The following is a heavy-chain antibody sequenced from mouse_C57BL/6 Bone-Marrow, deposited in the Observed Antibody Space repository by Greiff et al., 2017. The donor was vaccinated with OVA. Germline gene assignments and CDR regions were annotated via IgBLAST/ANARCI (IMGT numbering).Heavy chain of an antibody. CDR1: GYTFTDYY. CDR3: ARDSGIYYDLAWFAY. D-gene: IGHD2-4*01. Sequence: VQLQQSGAELVRPGASVKLSCKASGYTFTDYYINWVKQRPGQGLEWIARIYPGSGNTYYNEKFKGKATLTAEKSSSTAYMQLSSLTSEDSAVYFCARDSGIYYDLAWFAYWGQGTLVTVSA. V-gene: IGHV1-76*01. J-gene: IGHJ3*01. CDR2: IYPGSGNT.